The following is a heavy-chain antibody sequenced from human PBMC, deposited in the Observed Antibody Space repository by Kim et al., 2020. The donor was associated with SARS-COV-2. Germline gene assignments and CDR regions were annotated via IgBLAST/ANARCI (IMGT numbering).Heavy chain of an antibody. D-gene: IGHD2-15*01. CDR1: GYTFTSYY. CDR2: INPSGGST. J-gene: IGHJ6*02. Sequence: ASVKVSCKASGYTFTSYYMHWVRQAPGQGLECMGIINPSGGSTSYAQKFQGRVTMTRDTSTSTVYMELSSLRSEDTAVYYCARAPTTGSVVVVAATPLDYYYYGMDVWGQGTTVTVSS. CDR3: ARAPTTGSVVVVAATPLDYYYYGMDV. V-gene: IGHV1-46*01.